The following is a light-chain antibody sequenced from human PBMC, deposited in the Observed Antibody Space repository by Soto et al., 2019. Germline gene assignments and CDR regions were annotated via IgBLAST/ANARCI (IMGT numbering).Light chain of an antibody. V-gene: IGLV2-14*01. Sequence: QSVLTQPASVSGSPGQSITISCTGTNSDIGGYNFVSWYQQHPGKAPKVIIYEVANRPSGVSTRFSGSKSGNTASLTISGLQAEDEADYYCSSYTSSNTLFVVFGGGTKVTVL. CDR1: NSDIGGYNF. CDR3: SSYTSSNTLFVV. J-gene: IGLJ2*01. CDR2: EVA.